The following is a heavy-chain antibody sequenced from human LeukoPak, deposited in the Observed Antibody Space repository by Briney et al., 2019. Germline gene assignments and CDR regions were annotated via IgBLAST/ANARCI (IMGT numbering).Heavy chain of an antibody. CDR3: ARTYYSGSGTYQRWFDP. Sequence: SGGSLRLSCAASGFTDNSNYMSWFRQAPGQGLEWVSIIYSGGTTHYADSVKGRFTISRDNTKNPLYPQMDSLRAEDTAVYYTARTYYSGSGTYQRWFDPWGQGTLVTVSS. V-gene: IGHV3-53*01. J-gene: IGHJ5*02. CDR2: IYSGGTT. D-gene: IGHD3-10*01. CDR1: GFTDNSNY.